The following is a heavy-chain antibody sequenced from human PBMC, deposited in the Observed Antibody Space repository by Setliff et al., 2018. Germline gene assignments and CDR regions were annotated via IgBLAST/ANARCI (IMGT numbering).Heavy chain of an antibody. CDR1: GGTFSSYG. CDR3: AREWLDIRMGGALDM. CDR2: IIPIFGLP. V-gene: IGHV1-69*13. D-gene: IGHD2-2*03. Sequence: SVKVSCKASGGTFSSYGLSWVRQAPGQGLEWLGRIIPIFGLPVYAQKFQGRVTFTADGSTSTAYMELSSLRSEDTAVYYCAREWLDIRMGGALDMWGQGTLVTVSS. J-gene: IGHJ3*02.